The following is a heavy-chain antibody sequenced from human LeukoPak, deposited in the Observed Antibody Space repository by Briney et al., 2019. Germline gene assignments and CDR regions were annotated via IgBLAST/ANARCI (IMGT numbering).Heavy chain of an antibody. J-gene: IGHJ4*02. CDR1: GFTFSSYS. D-gene: IGHD3-3*01. Sequence: PGGSLRLSCAASGFTFSSYSMNWVRQAPGKGLEWVSSISSSSSYIYYADPVKGRFTISRDNAKNSLYLQMNSLRAEDTAVYYCARDLGPFPHYDFWSGYKDLDYWGQGTLVTVSS. V-gene: IGHV3-21*01. CDR2: ISSSSSYI. CDR3: ARDLGPFPHYDFWSGYKDLDY.